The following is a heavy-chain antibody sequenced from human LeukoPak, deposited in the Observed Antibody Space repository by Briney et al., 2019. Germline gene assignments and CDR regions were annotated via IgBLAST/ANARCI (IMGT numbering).Heavy chain of an antibody. D-gene: IGHD1-26*01. CDR2: IYTSGST. Sequence: PSETLSLTCTVSGGSISSDYWSSLRQPAGKGLEWIGRIYTSGSTKYKPSLKRRVTISVDTSKKKFSLKLSSVTAADTAVYDCARGRVWELLAAGAYYYYYYMDVWGKGTTVTVSS. J-gene: IGHJ6*03. V-gene: IGHV4-4*07. CDR3: ARGRVWELLAAGAYYYYYYMDV. CDR1: GGSISSDY.